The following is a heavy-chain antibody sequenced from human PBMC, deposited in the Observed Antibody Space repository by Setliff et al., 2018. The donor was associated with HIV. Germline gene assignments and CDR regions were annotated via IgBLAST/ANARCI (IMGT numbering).Heavy chain of an antibody. J-gene: IGHJ1*01. CDR3: AREFCTHGVCYTSYFQY. Sequence: GGSLRLSCAASGFSFSDYYMSWIRQAPGKGLEWVSYIRSSGSTIYYADSVKGRFTISRDNAKNLLYLQMNSLRAEDTAVYYCAREFCTHGVCYTSYFQYWGQGTLVTVSS. V-gene: IGHV3-11*04. CDR2: IRSSGSTI. CDR1: GFSFSDYY. D-gene: IGHD2-8*01.